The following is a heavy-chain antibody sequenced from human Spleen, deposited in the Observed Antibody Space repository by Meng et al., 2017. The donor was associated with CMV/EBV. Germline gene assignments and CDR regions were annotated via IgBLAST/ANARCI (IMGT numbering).Heavy chain of an antibody. V-gene: IGHV1-18*01. CDR3: ARDTTMVRGVLTFDY. CDR2: ISGYNAYT. CDR1: GYTFTMYG. D-gene: IGHD3-10*01. J-gene: IGHJ4*02. Sequence: SGYTFTMYGITWVRQAPGQGLEWMGWISGYNAYTNYAQKFQGRVTMTTDTSTRTVYMELSSLRSEDTAVYYCARDTTMVRGVLTFDYWGQGTLVTVSS.